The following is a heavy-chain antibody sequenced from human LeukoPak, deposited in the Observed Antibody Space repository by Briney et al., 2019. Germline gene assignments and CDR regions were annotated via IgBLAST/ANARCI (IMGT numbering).Heavy chain of an antibody. D-gene: IGHD6-13*01. Sequence: GGSLRLSCAASGFTFSSYAMSWVRQAPGKGLELVSAISGSGGSTYYADSVKGRFTISRDNSKNTLYLHMNGLRAEDTAAYYCAKGSGAAAFFDAFDVWGQGTMVTVSS. CDR2: ISGSGGST. V-gene: IGHV3-23*01. J-gene: IGHJ3*01. CDR3: AKGSGAAAFFDAFDV. CDR1: GFTFSSYA.